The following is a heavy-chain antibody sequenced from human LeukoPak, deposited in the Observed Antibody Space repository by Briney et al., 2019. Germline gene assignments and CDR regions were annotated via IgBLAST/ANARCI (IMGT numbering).Heavy chain of an antibody. CDR2: IIPIFGTA. CDR3: VREVHYDSSGYYYFDY. D-gene: IGHD3-22*01. J-gene: IGHJ4*02. V-gene: IGHV1-69*13. CDR1: GYTFTSYY. Sequence: SVKVSCKASGYTFTSYYMHWVRQAPGQGLEWMGGIIPIFGTANYAQKFQGRVTITADESTSTAYMELSSLRSEDTAVYYCVREVHYDSSGYYYFDYWGQGTLVTVSS.